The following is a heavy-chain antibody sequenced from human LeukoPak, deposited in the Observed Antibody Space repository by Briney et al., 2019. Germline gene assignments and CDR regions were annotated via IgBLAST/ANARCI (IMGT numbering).Heavy chain of an antibody. V-gene: IGHV3-33*01. Sequence: GGSLRLSCVASGFTFSSYGMHWVRQAPGKGLEWVAVIWYDGSNKYYADSVKGRFTISRDNSKNTLYLQMNSLRAEDTAVYYCARDPDIVVVPAAIGYHYYGMDVWGQGTTVTVSS. CDR3: ARDPDIVVVPAAIGYHYYGMDV. D-gene: IGHD2-2*01. J-gene: IGHJ6*02. CDR1: GFTFSSYG. CDR2: IWYDGSNK.